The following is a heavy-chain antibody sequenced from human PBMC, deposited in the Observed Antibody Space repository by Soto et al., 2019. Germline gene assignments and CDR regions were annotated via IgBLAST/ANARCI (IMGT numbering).Heavy chain of an antibody. CDR2: IYYSGST. V-gene: IGHV4-61*01. CDR3: ARGKGVPASYYYYGMDV. CDR1: GGSVSSGSYY. J-gene: IGHJ6*02. D-gene: IGHD3-10*01. Sequence: KTSETLSLTCTVSGGSVSSGSYYWSWIRQPPGKGLEWIGYIYYSGSTNYNPSLKSRVTISVDTSKNQFSLKLSSVTAADTAVYYCARGKGVPASYYYYGMDVWGQGTTVTVSS.